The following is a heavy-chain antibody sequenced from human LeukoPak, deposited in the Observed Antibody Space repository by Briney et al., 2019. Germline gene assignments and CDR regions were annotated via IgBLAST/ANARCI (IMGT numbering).Heavy chain of an antibody. CDR2: ISSSGSTI. V-gene: IGHV3-48*03. D-gene: IGHD6-13*01. CDR3: ARDKAIAAAGTIDY. Sequence: GGSLRLSCAASGFTFSSYEMNWVCQAPGKGLEWVSYISSSGSTIYYADSVKGRFTISRDNAKNSLYLQMNSLRAEDTAVYYCARDKAIAAAGTIDYWGQGTLVTVSS. J-gene: IGHJ4*02. CDR1: GFTFSSYE.